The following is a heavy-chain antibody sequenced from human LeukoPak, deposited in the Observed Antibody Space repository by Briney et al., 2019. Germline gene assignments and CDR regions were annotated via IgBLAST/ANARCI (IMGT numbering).Heavy chain of an antibody. CDR3: ALESGVVASY. D-gene: IGHD3-3*01. CDR1: GFAISAYS. Sequence: QPGGSLRLSCAVSGFAISAYSMHWVRQAPGKGLQWVAVISYDGSNRYYADSMKGRFTISRDNSKNTVYLEMNSVRIDDTAVYYCALESGVVASYWGQGTLVTVSS. J-gene: IGHJ4*02. CDR2: ISYDGSNR. V-gene: IGHV3-30-3*01.